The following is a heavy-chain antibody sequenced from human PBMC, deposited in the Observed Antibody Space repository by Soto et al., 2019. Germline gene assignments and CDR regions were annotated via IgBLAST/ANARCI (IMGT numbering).Heavy chain of an antibody. D-gene: IGHD6-13*01. Sequence: EVQLLDSGGGLVQPGGSLRLSCAASGFTFSSYAWNGSRQAPGKGLEWVSVISGSGGSTYYADSVKGRFTISRDNSKNTLYLQMNSLRAEDTAVYYCARRGPGTYFDYWGQGTLVTVSS. CDR3: ARRGPGTYFDY. CDR2: ISGSGGST. J-gene: IGHJ4*02. CDR1: GFTFSSYA. V-gene: IGHV3-23*01.